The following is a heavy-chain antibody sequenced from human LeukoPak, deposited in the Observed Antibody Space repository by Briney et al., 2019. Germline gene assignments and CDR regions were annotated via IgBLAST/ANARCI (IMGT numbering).Heavy chain of an antibody. D-gene: IGHD3-3*01. CDR1: GGTFSSYA. V-gene: IGHV1-69*06. J-gene: IGHJ6*03. CDR2: IIPIFGTA. Sequence: SVKVSCKASGGTFSSYAISWVRQAPGQGLEWMGGIIPIFGTANYAQTFQGRVTITADKSTSTAYMELSSLRSEDTAVYYCARGRGYSHGNYYYMDVWGKGTTVTVSS. CDR3: ARGRGYSHGNYYYMDV.